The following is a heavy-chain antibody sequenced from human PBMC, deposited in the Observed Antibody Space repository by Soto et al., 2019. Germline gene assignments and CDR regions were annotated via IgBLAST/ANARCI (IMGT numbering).Heavy chain of an antibody. CDR1: GGSFSGYY. V-gene: IGHV4-34*01. Sequence: SETLSLTCAVYGGSFSGYYRSWIRQPPGKGLEWIGEINHSGSTNYNPSLKSRVTISVDTSKNQFSLKLSSVTAADTAVYYCARGPTGDAFDIWGQGTMVTVSS. D-gene: IGHD7-27*01. CDR2: INHSGST. CDR3: ARGPTGDAFDI. J-gene: IGHJ3*02.